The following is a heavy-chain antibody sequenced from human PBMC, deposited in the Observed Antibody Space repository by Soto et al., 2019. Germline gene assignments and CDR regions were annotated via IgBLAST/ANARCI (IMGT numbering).Heavy chain of an antibody. CDR3: ARDAPYYDFWSGYPNRLDYGMDV. Sequence: SVKVSCKASGGTFSSYAISWVRQAPGQGLEWMEGIIPIFGTANYAQKFQGRVTITADESTSTAYMELSSLRSEDTAVYYCARDAPYYDFWSGYPNRLDYGMDVWGQGTTVTISS. V-gene: IGHV1-69*13. CDR2: IIPIFGTA. D-gene: IGHD3-3*01. J-gene: IGHJ6*02. CDR1: GGTFSSYA.